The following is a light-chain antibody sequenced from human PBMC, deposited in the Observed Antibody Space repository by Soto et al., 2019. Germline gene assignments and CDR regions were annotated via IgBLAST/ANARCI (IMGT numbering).Light chain of an antibody. CDR2: GAS. CDR1: QSVSGDY. Sequence: EVVLTQSPDILSLSPGERASLSCRASQSVSGDYVAWYQQKPGQAPGLLIHGASNRATGIPDRFSGSGSGTDFTLTISRLEPEDFAVYYCQQRTSWPTFGGGTKVEIK. V-gene: IGKV3D-20*02. J-gene: IGKJ4*01. CDR3: QQRTSWPT.